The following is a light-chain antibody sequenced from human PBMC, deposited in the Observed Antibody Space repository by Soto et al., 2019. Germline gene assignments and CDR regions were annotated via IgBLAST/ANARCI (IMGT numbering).Light chain of an antibody. Sequence: EIVMTQSPATLSVSPGERATLSCRASQSVTTYLAWYQQKPGQAPRLLMSGASNRASGVPVRFSGSGSGTDFTLTITRLEPEDFALYYCQQYTGPPTTFGQGTRLEIK. CDR1: QSVTTY. CDR3: QQYTGPPTT. J-gene: IGKJ5*01. V-gene: IGKV3D-15*01. CDR2: GAS.